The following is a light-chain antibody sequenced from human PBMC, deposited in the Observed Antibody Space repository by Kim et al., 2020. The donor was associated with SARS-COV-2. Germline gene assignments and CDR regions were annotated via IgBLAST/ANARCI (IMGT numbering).Light chain of an antibody. CDR2: DTS. J-gene: IGKJ1*01. V-gene: IGKV3-20*01. CDR1: QSVSSSY. Sequence: SPGEGATLSCRASQSVSSSYLAWYQQKPGQAPRLLIYDTSSRATGIPDRFSGSGSGTDFTLTISRLEPEDFAVYYCQQYGSSPRTFGQGTKVDIK. CDR3: QQYGSSPRT.